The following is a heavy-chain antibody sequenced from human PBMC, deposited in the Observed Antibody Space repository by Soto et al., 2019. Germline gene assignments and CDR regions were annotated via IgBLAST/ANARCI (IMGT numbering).Heavy chain of an antibody. D-gene: IGHD6-19*01. Sequence: EVQLLDSGGGLVQPGGSLRLSCAASGFTFSSSAMSWVRQAPGKGLEWVSAVSGSGGTTYYADSVRGRFTISRDNSKNTLYLQTNSLRAEDPAIYFCARCTVDTIVTSGWCHYLDPWGQGTLVTVSS. CDR1: GFTFSSSA. CDR2: VSGSGGTT. V-gene: IGHV3-23*01. J-gene: IGHJ5*02. CDR3: ARCTVDTIVTSGWCHYLDP.